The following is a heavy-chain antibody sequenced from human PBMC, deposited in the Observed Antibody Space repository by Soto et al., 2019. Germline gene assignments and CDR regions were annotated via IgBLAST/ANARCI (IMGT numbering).Heavy chain of an antibody. D-gene: IGHD2-2*01. Sequence: SETLSLTCTVSGGSISPYYWSWIRQPPGKGLEWIGYIYYRGNTNYNPSFKSRVTISVDTSKNQFSLKVSSVTAADTAVYYCARLGGYCSTTSCYGYYGMDVWGQGTTVTVSS. V-gene: IGHV4-59*08. J-gene: IGHJ6*02. CDR3: ARLGGYCSTTSCYGYYGMDV. CDR1: GGSISPYY. CDR2: IYYRGNT.